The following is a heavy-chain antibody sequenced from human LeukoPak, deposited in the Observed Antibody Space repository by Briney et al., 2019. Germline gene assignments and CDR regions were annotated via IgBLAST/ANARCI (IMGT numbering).Heavy chain of an antibody. CDR3: AREPPYSSSSFDY. V-gene: IGHV4-4*07. CDR2: IYTSGST. J-gene: IGHJ4*02. Sequence: SETLSLTCTVSGGSISIYYWSWIRQPAGKGLEWIGRIYTSGSTNYNPSLKSRVTMSVATSNNQFSLTLSSVAAADTAVYYCAREPPYSSSSFDYWGQGTLVTVSS. CDR1: GGSISIYY. D-gene: IGHD6-13*01.